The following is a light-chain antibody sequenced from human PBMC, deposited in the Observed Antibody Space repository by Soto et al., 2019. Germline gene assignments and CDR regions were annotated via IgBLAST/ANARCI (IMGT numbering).Light chain of an antibody. CDR2: GNS. Sequence: QSVLTQPPSVSGAPGQRVTISCTGSSSNIGAGYDVHWYQQLPGTAPKLLIYGNSNRPSGVPDRVSGSKSGTSASLAITGLQAEDEADYYCQSYDSSLSEVFGGGTKVTVL. J-gene: IGLJ2*01. V-gene: IGLV1-40*01. CDR3: QSYDSSLSEV. CDR1: SSNIGAGYD.